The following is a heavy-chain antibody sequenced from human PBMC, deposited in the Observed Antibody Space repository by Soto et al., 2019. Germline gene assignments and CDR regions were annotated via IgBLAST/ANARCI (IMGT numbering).Heavy chain of an antibody. V-gene: IGHV4-34*01. CDR2: INHSGST. J-gene: IGHJ4*02. CDR3: ARGPSGDKVHY. Sequence: SETLSLTCAVYGGSFSDYYWTWIRQPPGKGLEWIGEINHSGSTNYNPSLKSRVAISVDTSKNQFSLKLTSVTAADTAVYYCARGPSGDKVHYWGQGALVTVSS. D-gene: IGHD7-27*01. CDR1: GGSFSDYY.